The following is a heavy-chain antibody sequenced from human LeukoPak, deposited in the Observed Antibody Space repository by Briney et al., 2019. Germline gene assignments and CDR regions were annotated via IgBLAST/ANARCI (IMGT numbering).Heavy chain of an antibody. Sequence: PSETLSLTCTVSGGSISSYYWSWIRQPPGKGLEWIGYIYYSGSTNYNPSLKSRVTISVDTSKNQFSLKLSSVTAADTAVYYCARRIDSSGWSNWFDPWGRGTLVTVSS. J-gene: IGHJ5*02. CDR1: GGSISSYY. V-gene: IGHV4-59*08. CDR2: IYYSGST. CDR3: ARRIDSSGWSNWFDP. D-gene: IGHD6-19*01.